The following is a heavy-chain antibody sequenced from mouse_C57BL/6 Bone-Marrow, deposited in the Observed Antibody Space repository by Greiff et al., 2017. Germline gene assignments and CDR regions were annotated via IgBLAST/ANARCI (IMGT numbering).Heavy chain of an antibody. Sequence: VQLQQPGAELVRPGTSVKLSCKASGYTFTSYWMHWVKQRPGQGLEWIGVIDPSDSYTNYNQKFKGKATLTVDTSSSTAYMQLSSLTSEDSAVYYCARSFYDGYLFDYWGQGTLVTVSA. CDR2: IDPSDSYT. J-gene: IGHJ3*01. CDR3: ARSFYDGYLFDY. V-gene: IGHV1-59*01. CDR1: GYTFTSYW. D-gene: IGHD2-3*01.